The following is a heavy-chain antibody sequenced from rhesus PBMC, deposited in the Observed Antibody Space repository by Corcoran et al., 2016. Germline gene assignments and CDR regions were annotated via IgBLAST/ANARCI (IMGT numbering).Heavy chain of an antibody. CDR2: ISYRGST. CDR1: GGSISSSYYY. D-gene: IGHD3-16*01. J-gene: IGHJ4*01. CDR3: ARGYSGSYYY. Sequence: QVQLQESGPGLVKPSETLSLTCAVSGGSISSSYYYWSWIRQAPGKGLEGIGYISYRGSTSYNPSLKSRVTISRDTSKNQFSLKLSSVTAADTAVYYCARGYSGSYYYWGQGALVTVSS. V-gene: IGHV4-122*02.